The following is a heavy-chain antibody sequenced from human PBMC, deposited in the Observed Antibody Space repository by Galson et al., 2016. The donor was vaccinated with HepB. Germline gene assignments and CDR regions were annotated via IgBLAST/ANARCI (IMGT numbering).Heavy chain of an antibody. CDR2: ISNHGSVT. D-gene: IGHD3-10*01. J-gene: IGHJ4*02. CDR1: GFTFSSYG. V-gene: IGHV3-30*18. CDR3: TKAGVTMARGVADY. Sequence: SLRLSCAASGFTFSSYGMHWVRQTPGKGLEWVAVISNHGSVTYYADSVKGRFTISRDNSRNTLDLQMDTLRVEDTAVYYCTKAGVTMARGVADYWGQGTLVTVSS.